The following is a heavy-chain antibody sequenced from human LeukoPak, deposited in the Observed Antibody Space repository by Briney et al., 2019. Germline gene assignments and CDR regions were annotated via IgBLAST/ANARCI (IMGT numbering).Heavy chain of an antibody. CDR2: LSSSGCST. V-gene: IGHV3-64D*08. J-gene: IGHJ4*02. Sequence: AGGSLRLSCSASGFTFSDYAMHWVRQSPGKGLEYVSALSSSGCSTYYADSVKGRFTISRDNSKNTLYLQMSSLRADDTAVYYCVKDFVRGRIAAPGNYFDCWGQGTLVTVSS. D-gene: IGHD6-13*01. CDR3: VKDFVRGRIAAPGNYFDC. CDR1: GFTFSDYA.